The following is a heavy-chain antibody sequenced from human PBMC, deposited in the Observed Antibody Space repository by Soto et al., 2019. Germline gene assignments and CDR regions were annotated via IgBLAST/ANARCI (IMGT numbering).Heavy chain of an antibody. D-gene: IGHD4-4*01. CDR1: GYNFDNYW. CDR2: VDPSDSYV. V-gene: IGHV5-10-1*01. Sequence: GESLKISCKTSGYNFDNYWIIWVRQMPGKGLEWMGRVDPSDSYVNYSPSFQGHIAISIDKSINTAYLQWSSLKASDTAMYYCARQPTVTTGGMDVWGQGTTVTVSS. J-gene: IGHJ6*02. CDR3: ARQPTVTTGGMDV.